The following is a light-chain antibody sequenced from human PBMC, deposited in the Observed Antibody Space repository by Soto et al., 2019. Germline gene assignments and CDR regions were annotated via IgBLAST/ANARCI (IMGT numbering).Light chain of an antibody. J-gene: IGLJ3*02. CDR1: SSNIGSNY. CDR3: GTWDGSRNWV. Sequence: QSVLTQSPSVSAAPGQKVTISCSGSSSNIGSNYVSWYQQFPDTAPTLLIYDNIKRPSGIPDRFSGSKSGTSATLVITGLQTGDEADYYCGTWDGSRNWVFGGGTKLTVL. CDR2: DNI. V-gene: IGLV1-51*01.